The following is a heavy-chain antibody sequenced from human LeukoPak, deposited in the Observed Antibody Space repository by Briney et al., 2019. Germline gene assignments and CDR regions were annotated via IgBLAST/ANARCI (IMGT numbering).Heavy chain of an antibody. CDR3: ARGGNYYDSSGYYSHFDY. Sequence: ASVKVSCKASGYTFTSYAMHWVRQAPGQRLEWMGWINAGNGNTKYSQEFQGRVTITRDTSASTAYMELSSLRSEDMAVYYCARGGNYYDSSGYYSHFDYWGQGTLVTVSS. D-gene: IGHD3-22*01. CDR2: INAGNGNT. V-gene: IGHV1-3*03. J-gene: IGHJ4*02. CDR1: GYTFTSYA.